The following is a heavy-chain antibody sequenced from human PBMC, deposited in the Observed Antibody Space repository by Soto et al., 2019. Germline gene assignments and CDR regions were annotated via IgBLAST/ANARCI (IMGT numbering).Heavy chain of an antibody. D-gene: IGHD2-15*01. CDR1: GGGNLRDYR. Sequence: SVKVSCKASGGGNLRDYRTTWVRRAPGQGLKWMGGIIPKLGSANYAQNFQGRVTITADASTNTVYMELRSLRSDDTAVYYCARDEIVVVVAATGLDYWGQGTLVTVSS. J-gene: IGHJ4*02. CDR3: ARDEIVVVVAATGLDY. V-gene: IGHV1-69*13. CDR2: IIPKLGSA.